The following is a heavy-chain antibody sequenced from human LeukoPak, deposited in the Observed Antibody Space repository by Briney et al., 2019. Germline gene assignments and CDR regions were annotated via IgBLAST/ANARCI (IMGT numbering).Heavy chain of an antibody. CDR1: GFTFSSYS. D-gene: IGHD5-18*01. J-gene: IGHJ4*02. Sequence: GGSLRLSCAASGFTFSSYSMNWVRQAPGKGLEWVSSISSSSSYIYYADSVKGRFTISRDNAKNSLYLQMNSLRAEDTAVYYCARGPSGYSYSYDYWGQGTLVTVSS. CDR3: ARGPSGYSYSYDY. V-gene: IGHV3-21*01. CDR2: ISSSSSYI.